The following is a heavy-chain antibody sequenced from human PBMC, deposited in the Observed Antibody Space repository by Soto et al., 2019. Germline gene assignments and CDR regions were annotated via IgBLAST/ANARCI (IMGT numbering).Heavy chain of an antibody. CDR2: IDPSDSYT. CDR3: ARLSSGYPPLFDY. V-gene: IGHV5-10-1*01. CDR1: GYSFTRYW. J-gene: IGHJ4*02. D-gene: IGHD3-22*01. Sequence: WESLKISCTSTGYSFTRYWISWVRQMPGKGLEWMGRIDPSDSYTNYSPSFQGHVTISADKSISTAYLQWSSLKASDTAMYYCARLSSGYPPLFDYWGQGTLVTVSS.